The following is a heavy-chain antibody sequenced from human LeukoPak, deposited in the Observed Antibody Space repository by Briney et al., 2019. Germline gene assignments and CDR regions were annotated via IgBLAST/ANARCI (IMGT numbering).Heavy chain of an antibody. CDR1: GYTFTSYY. CDR3: ARLSSHYGDYKVDP. D-gene: IGHD4-17*01. Sequence: ASVKVFCKASGYTFTSYYMHWVRQAPGQGLEWMGIINPSGGSTSYAQKFQGRVTMTRDMSTSTAYMDLSSLRSEDTAVYYCARLSSHYGDYKVDPWGQGTLVTVSS. J-gene: IGHJ5*02. V-gene: IGHV1-46*01. CDR2: INPSGGST.